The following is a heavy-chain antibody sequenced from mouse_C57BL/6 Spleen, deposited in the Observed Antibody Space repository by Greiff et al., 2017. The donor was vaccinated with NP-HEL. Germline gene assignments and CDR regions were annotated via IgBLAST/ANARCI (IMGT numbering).Heavy chain of an antibody. CDR1: GYTFTSYW. CDR2: IDPSDSYT. J-gene: IGHJ4*01. Sequence: VQVVESGAELVMPGASVKLSCKASGYTFTSYWMHWVKQRPGQGLEWIGEIDPSDSYTNYNQKFKGKSTLTVDKSSSTAYMQLSSLTSEDSAVYYCARGELTGASYYAMDDWGQGTSVTVAS. D-gene: IGHD4-1*01. CDR3: ARGELTGASYYAMDD. V-gene: IGHV1-69*01.